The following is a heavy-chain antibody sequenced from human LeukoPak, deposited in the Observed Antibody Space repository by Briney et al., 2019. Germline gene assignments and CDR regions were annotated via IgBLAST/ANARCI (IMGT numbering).Heavy chain of an antibody. CDR2: MYSSGTS. CDR3: ARGRVFGGISIYYMDV. Sequence: SETLSLTCSISGGLISSYYWSWIRQPAGKGLEWIGRMYSSGTSNHNPSLKSRVTMSADPSKNQISLNLRSVTAADTAVYYCARGRVFGGISIYYMDVWGEGTTVTISS. D-gene: IGHD2/OR15-2a*01. J-gene: IGHJ6*03. CDR1: GGLISSYY. V-gene: IGHV4-4*07.